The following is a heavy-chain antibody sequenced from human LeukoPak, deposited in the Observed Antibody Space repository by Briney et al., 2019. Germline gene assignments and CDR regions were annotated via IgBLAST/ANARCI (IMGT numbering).Heavy chain of an antibody. CDR1: GGSMMSYY. Sequence: SETLSLTCTVSGGSMMSYYWNWIRQAPGKGLEWIAYISYSGRTNYNPSLKSRVTVSVDTSQNHFSLQLSAVTAADTAIYYCARNVVDSSTIDYWGQGTLVTVSS. J-gene: IGHJ4*02. CDR2: ISYSGRT. V-gene: IGHV4-59*01. CDR3: ARNVVDSSTIDY. D-gene: IGHD2-2*01.